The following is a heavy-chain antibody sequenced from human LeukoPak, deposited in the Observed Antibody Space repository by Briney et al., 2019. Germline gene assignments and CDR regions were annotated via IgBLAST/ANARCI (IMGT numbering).Heavy chain of an antibody. CDR1: GFTFSSYA. V-gene: IGHV3-21*01. D-gene: IGHD3-10*01. J-gene: IGHJ4*02. CDR3: ALGVPFDY. CDR2: ISSSSSYI. Sequence: GGSLRLSCAASGFTFSSYAMSWVRQAPGKGLEWVSSISSSSSYIYYADSVKGRFTISRDNAKNSLYLQMNSLRAEDTAVYYCALGVPFDYWGQGTLVTVSS.